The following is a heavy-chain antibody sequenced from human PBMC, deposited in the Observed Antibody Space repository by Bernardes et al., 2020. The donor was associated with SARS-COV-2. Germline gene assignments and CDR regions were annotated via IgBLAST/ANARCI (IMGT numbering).Heavy chain of an antibody. CDR3: AREGILVGAPMDLFDY. J-gene: IGHJ4*02. D-gene: IGHD5-18*01. V-gene: IGHV1-18*01. CDR1: GYTFTSYA. Sequence: ASVKVSCKPCGYTFTSYAIIWVRQAPGQGLEWMGWISGYNGHTKYAQKFQGRVTLTTDTSTSTVYMEMRGLRFDDTAVYYCAREGILVGAPMDLFDYWGQGSLVTVSS. CDR2: ISGYNGHT.